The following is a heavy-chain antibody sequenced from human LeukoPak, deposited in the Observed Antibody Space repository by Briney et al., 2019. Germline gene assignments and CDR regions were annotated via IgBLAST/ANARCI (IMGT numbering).Heavy chain of an antibody. V-gene: IGHV4-39*01. CDR3: ARHYVWGNNPYYPFDH. Sequence: SETLSLTCTVSGGSISSSNYCWSWIRQPPGKGLEWIGNVFYSGTTYYYPSLKSRVIISVDTSKNQFSLKLSSVTAADTAVYYCARHYVWGNNPYYPFDHWGQGALVTVSS. D-gene: IGHD3-16*01. J-gene: IGHJ4*02. CDR1: GGSISSSNYC. CDR2: VFYSGTT.